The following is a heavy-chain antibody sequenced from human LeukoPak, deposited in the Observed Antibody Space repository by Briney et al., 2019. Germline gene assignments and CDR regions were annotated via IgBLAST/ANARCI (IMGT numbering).Heavy chain of an antibody. D-gene: IGHD5-24*01. Sequence: ASETLSLTCTVSGGSISRSRDYWGWIRQPPGKGLEWIGSIYYSGSTYSNPSLKSRVIISLDVSKKHFSLKLSSVSAADTAVYYCARSYDGYNFNWFDTWGQGTLVTVSS. V-gene: IGHV4-39*02. CDR3: ARSYDGYNFNWFDT. CDR1: GGSISRSRDY. J-gene: IGHJ5*02. CDR2: IYYSGST.